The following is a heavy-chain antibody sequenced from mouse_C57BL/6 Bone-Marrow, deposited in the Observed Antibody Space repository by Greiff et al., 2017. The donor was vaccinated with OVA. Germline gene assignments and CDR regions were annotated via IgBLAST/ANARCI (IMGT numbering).Heavy chain of an antibody. D-gene: IGHD2-3*01. Sequence: EVKLVESGGGLVKPGGSLKLSCAASGFTFSSYAMSWVRQTPEKRLEWVATISDGGSYTYYPDNVKGRFTISRDTAKNNLYLQMSHLKSEDTAMYYCARDRRDGYFDYWGQGTTLTVSS. V-gene: IGHV5-4*01. CDR3: ARDRRDGYFDY. CDR2: ISDGGSYT. CDR1: GFTFSSYA. J-gene: IGHJ2*01.